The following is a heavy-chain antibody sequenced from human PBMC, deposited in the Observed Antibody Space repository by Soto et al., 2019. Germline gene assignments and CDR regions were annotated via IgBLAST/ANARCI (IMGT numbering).Heavy chain of an antibody. V-gene: IGHV1-2*04. Sequence: QVQLVQSGAEVKKTGASVKVSCKASGYTFIGYYIHWVRQAPGQGLEWMGWINPNSGGTNYAQRFQGWVTMTRDRSISTAYMELGRLKSDDTGVYYCARVGGGLASLGYYGMDVWGQGTTVTVSS. D-gene: IGHD3-10*01. CDR1: GYTFIGYY. J-gene: IGHJ6*02. CDR3: ARVGGGLASLGYYGMDV. CDR2: INPNSGGT.